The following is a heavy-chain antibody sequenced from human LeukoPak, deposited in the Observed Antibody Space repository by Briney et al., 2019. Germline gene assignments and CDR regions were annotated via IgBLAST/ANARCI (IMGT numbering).Heavy chain of an antibody. J-gene: IGHJ4*02. CDR3: AREAMVRGVRAYNFDY. Sequence: SETLSLTCTVSGGSLSSYYWSWIRQPPGKGLEWIGYIYYSGSTSYNPSLKSRVTISVDTSKNQFSLKLSSVTAADTAVYYCAREAMVRGVRAYNFDYWGQGTLVTVSS. D-gene: IGHD3-10*01. CDR1: GGSLSSYY. V-gene: IGHV4-59*01. CDR2: IYYSGST.